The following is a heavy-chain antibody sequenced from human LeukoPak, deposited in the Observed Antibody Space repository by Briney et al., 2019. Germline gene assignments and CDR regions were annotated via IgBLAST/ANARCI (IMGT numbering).Heavy chain of an antibody. J-gene: IGHJ6*03. CDR2: INPNSGAT. CDR1: GYTFTGSY. Sequence: ASVKVSCKASGYTFTGSYLHWVRQAPGQGLEWMGWINPNSGATEYAQKFQGRVTMTRDTSISTASMYLSMMRSDDTAVYYYSKAKVYQLPCYRYYYMDVWDKGTTVTVSS. CDR3: SKAKVYQLPCYRYYYMDV. D-gene: IGHD2-2*01. V-gene: IGHV1-2*02.